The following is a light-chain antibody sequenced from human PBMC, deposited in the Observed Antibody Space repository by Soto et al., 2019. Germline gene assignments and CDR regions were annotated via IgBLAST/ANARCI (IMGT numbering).Light chain of an antibody. Sequence: EIVLTQSPATLSLSPGERATLSCRASRSVSSYLAWYQQKPGQAPRLLIYDASNRATGIPARFSGSGSGTDFTLTISSLEPEDFAVYYCQQRSNWPPPTFGQGTKLEIK. CDR1: RSVSSY. V-gene: IGKV3-11*01. CDR2: DAS. J-gene: IGKJ2*01. CDR3: QQRSNWPPPT.